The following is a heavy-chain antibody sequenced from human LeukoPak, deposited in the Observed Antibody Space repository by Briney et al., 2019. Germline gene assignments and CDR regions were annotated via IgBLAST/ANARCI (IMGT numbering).Heavy chain of an antibody. CDR3: AKDGQLSFDY. V-gene: IGHV3-23*01. CDR2: ISGSGGST. D-gene: IGHD6-13*01. Sequence: PGGSLRLSCAASGFTFSSYGMSWVRQAPGKGLEWVSAISGSGGSTYYADSVKGRFTISRDNSKNTPYLQMNSLRAGDTAVYYCAKDGQLSFDYWGQGTLVTVSS. J-gene: IGHJ4*02. CDR1: GFTFSSYG.